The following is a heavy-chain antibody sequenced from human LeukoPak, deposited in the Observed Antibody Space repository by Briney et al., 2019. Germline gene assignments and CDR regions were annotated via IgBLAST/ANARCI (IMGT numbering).Heavy chain of an antibody. CDR1: GFTFSRYS. D-gene: IGHD6-13*01. Sequence: GGSLRLSCAASGFTFSRYSMNWVRQAPGKGLEWVANINQDGSEKYCVDSVKGRFSISRDNTKNSVYLQMNSLRAEDTAVYFCASAIAAADAYWGQGTLVTVSS. V-gene: IGHV3-7*01. CDR3: ASAIAAADAY. J-gene: IGHJ4*02. CDR2: INQDGSEK.